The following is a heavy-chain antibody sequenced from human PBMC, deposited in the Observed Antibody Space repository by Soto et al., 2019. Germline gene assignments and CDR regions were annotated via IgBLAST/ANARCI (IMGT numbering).Heavy chain of an antibody. V-gene: IGHV3-21*01. Sequence: GGSLRLSSAASGFTFSSYSMNWVCQAPGKGLEWVSSISSSSYIYYADSVKGRFTISRDNAKNSLYLQMNSLRAEDTAVYYCARGSSEQWLVRGINYYYYYYMDVWGKGTTVTVSS. CDR2: ISSSSYI. D-gene: IGHD6-19*01. J-gene: IGHJ6*03. CDR1: GFTFSSYS. CDR3: ARGSSEQWLVRGINYYYYYYMDV.